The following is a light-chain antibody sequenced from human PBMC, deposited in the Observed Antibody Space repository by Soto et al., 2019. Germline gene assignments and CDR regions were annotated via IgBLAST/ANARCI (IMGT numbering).Light chain of an antibody. Sequence: EIVMTQSPATLSVSPGARAPLSCRASQSVSSNLDWYQQKPGQAPRLLIYGASTRATGVPVRFSGSGSGTEFTLTISSLQSEDFAVYYCQQCDSWPRTFGQGTKVDIK. J-gene: IGKJ1*01. CDR2: GAS. V-gene: IGKV3-15*01. CDR3: QQCDSWPRT. CDR1: QSVSSN.